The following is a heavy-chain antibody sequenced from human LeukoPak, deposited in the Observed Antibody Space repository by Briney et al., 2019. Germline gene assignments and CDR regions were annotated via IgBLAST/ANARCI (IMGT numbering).Heavy chain of an antibody. CDR2: MWHDGTRE. CDR1: GFMLSTHG. V-gene: IGHV3-33*01. CDR3: ARDLSYGSLDF. D-gene: IGHD1-26*01. Sequence: GGSLRLSCAASGFMLSTHGMHWVRQAPGKGLEWVAGMWHDGTREDYADSVKGRFTISRDLSKNTLNLQMNSLRVDDTAMFYCARDLSYGSLDFRGQGTLVTASS. J-gene: IGHJ4*02.